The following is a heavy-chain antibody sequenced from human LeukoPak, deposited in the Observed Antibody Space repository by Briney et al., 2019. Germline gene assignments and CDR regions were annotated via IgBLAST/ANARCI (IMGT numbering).Heavy chain of an antibody. CDR3: ARDLYSSGWYEADYFDY. J-gene: IGHJ4*02. CDR2: INPNSGGT. CDR1: GYTFTGYY. Sequence: ASVKVSCKASGYTFTGYYMHWVRQAPGQGLEWMGRINPNSGGTNYAQKFQGRVTMTRDTSISIAYMELSRLRSDDTAVYYCARDLYSSGWYEADYFDYWGQGTLVTVSS. D-gene: IGHD6-19*01. V-gene: IGHV1-2*06.